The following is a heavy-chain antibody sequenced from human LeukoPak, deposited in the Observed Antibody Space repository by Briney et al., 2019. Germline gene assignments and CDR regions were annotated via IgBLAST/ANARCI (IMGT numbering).Heavy chain of an antibody. CDR1: GGSISNHY. Sequence: PSETLSLTCTVSGGSISNHYCTWIRQPPGKGLEWIGYIYYSGSPNYNPSLKSRVTISVDTSKNQFSLNLISVTAADTAMYYCARAVFDSSSLSNWGQGTLVTVSS. D-gene: IGHD6-13*01. CDR3: ARAVFDSSSLSN. J-gene: IGHJ4*02. V-gene: IGHV4-59*11. CDR2: IYYSGSP.